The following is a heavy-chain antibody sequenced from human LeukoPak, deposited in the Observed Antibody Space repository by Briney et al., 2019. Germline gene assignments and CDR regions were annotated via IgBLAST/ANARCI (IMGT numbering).Heavy chain of an antibody. CDR2: IIGSGGST. CDR1: GFTFSNYA. V-gene: IGHV3-23*01. Sequence: PGGSLRLSCAASGFTFSNYAMSWVRQAPGKGLEWISTIIGSGGSTYYAVSVRGRFTISRDNSKNTLYLQMNSLRAEDTALYYCAKGRGSSSYYHFDYWGQGTLVSVSS. J-gene: IGHJ4*02. D-gene: IGHD6-13*01. CDR3: AKGRGSSSYYHFDY.